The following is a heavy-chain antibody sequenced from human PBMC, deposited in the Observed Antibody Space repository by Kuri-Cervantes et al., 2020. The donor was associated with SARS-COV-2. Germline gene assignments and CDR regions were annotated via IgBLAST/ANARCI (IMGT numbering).Heavy chain of an antibody. Sequence: GESLKISCAASGFTFSSYGMHWVRQAPGKGLEGVAVIGYDGSTKYYADSVKGRFTISRYNAKNSLYLQMNSLRAEDTAVYYCVRDGDHWNFDYWGQGTLVTVSS. CDR1: GFTFSSYG. V-gene: IGHV3-33*01. CDR3: VRDGDHWNFDY. J-gene: IGHJ4*01. CDR2: IGYDGSTK. D-gene: IGHD1-1*01.